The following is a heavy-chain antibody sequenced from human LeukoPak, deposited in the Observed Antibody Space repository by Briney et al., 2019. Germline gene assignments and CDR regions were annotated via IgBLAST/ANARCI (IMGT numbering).Heavy chain of an antibody. J-gene: IGHJ4*02. Sequence: SETLSLTCAVYGGSFSGYYWSWIRQPPGKGLEWIGEIHHSGSTNYNPSLKSRVTISVDTSKNQFSLKLSSVTAADTAVYYCARNSVRGVIMAGLGYWGQGTLVTVSS. CDR3: ARNSVRGVIMAGLGY. V-gene: IGHV4-34*01. D-gene: IGHD3-10*01. CDR1: GGSFSGYY. CDR2: IHHSGST.